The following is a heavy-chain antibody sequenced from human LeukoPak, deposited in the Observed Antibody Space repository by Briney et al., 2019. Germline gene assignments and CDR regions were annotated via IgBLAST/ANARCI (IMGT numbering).Heavy chain of an antibody. CDR2: IYYSGST. J-gene: IGHJ4*02. V-gene: IGHV4-59*08. CDR3: ARTYCRGGSCHFDY. CDR1: GGSISSYY. D-gene: IGHD2-15*01. Sequence: SETLSLTCTVSGGSISSYYWSWIRQPPGKGLEWIGYIYYSGSTDSNPSLKSRVTISVDTSKNQISLKLSSVTAADTAVYYCARTYCRGGSCHFDYWGQGTLATVSS.